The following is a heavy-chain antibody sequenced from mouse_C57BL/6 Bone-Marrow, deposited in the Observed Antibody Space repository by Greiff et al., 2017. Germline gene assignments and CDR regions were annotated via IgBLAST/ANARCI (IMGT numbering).Heavy chain of an antibody. V-gene: IGHV1-81*01. CDR3: SREVLEYGSSFYAMDY. CDR1: GYTFTSYG. D-gene: IGHD1-1*01. Sequence: QVHVKQSGAELARPGASVKLSCKASGYTFTSYGISWVKQRTGQGLEWIGEIYPRSGNTYYTENFKGTATLTADKSSSTAYMELRSLTSEDSAVYFLSREVLEYGSSFYAMDYWGQGTSVTVSS. CDR2: IYPRSGNT. J-gene: IGHJ4*01.